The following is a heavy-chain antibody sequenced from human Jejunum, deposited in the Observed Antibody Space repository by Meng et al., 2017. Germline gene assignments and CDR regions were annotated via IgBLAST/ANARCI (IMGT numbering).Heavy chain of an antibody. V-gene: IGHV4-4*02. J-gene: IGHJ4*02. CDR3: ARKISPVSAIY. D-gene: IGHD2-21*02. CDR2: IYHSGAT. Sequence: QVRRQDSGPCTVKPSGALSLTCAVSCDSISNANWWIWFRQPPGKGLGWIGEIYHSGATYANPSLRSRLTMSVDKSKNQFSLNLTSVTAADTAVYYCARKISPVSAIYWGQGTLVTVSS. CDR1: CDSISNANW.